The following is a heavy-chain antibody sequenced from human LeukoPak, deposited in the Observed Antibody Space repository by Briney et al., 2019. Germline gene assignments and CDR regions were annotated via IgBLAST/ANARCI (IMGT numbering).Heavy chain of an antibody. V-gene: IGHV3-30*02. D-gene: IGHD2-8*01. CDR2: IRYDGSNK. Sequence: GGSLRLSCAASGFTFSSYGMHWVRQAPGKGLEWVAFIRYDGSNKYYADSVKGRFTISRDNSKDTLYLQMNSLRAEDTAVYYCAKADNGYYYYGMDVWGQGTTVTVPS. CDR1: GFTFSSYG. CDR3: AKADNGYYYYGMDV. J-gene: IGHJ6*02.